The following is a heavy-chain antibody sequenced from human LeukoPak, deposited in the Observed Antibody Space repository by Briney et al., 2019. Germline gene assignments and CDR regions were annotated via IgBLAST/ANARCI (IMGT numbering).Heavy chain of an antibody. CDR3: ARGSHYYDSLTLHDAFDI. V-gene: IGHV3-48*04. Sequence: PGGSLRLSCAASGFTFSSYSMNWVRQAPGKGLEWVSYISSSSSTIYYADSVKGRFTISRDNAKNSLYLQMNSLRAEDTAVYYCARGSHYYDSLTLHDAFDIWGQGTMVTVSS. J-gene: IGHJ3*02. CDR1: GFTFSSYS. CDR2: ISSSSSTI. D-gene: IGHD3-22*01.